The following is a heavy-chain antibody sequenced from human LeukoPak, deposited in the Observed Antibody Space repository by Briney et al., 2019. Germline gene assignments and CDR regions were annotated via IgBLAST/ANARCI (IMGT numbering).Heavy chain of an antibody. V-gene: IGHV3-21*01. CDR1: GFTFSSYS. J-gene: IGHJ4*02. CDR2: ISSSSSYI. D-gene: IGHD1-1*01. Sequence: GGSLRLSCAASGFTFSSYSMNWVRQAPGKGLEWVSSISSSSSYIYYADSVKGRFTISRDNAKNSLYLQMNSLRAEDTAVYYCARGYSNWNYIDYWGQGTLVTVSS. CDR3: ARGYSNWNYIDY.